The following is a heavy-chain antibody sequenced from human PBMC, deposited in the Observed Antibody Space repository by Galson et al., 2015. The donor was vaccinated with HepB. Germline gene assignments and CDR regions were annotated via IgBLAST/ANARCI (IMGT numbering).Heavy chain of an antibody. CDR2: IDPSDSYT. D-gene: IGHD3-10*01. CDR3: ARGSLVAYCYGSGRPGTLGTFDI. J-gene: IGHJ3*02. CDR1: GYSFTSYW. Sequence: QSGAEVKKPGESLRISCKGSGYSFTSYWISWVRQMPGKGLEWMGRIDPSDSYTNYSPSFQGHVTISADKSISTAYLQWSSLKASDTAMYYCARGSLVAYCYGSGRPGTLGTFDIWGQGTMVTVSS. V-gene: IGHV5-10-1*01.